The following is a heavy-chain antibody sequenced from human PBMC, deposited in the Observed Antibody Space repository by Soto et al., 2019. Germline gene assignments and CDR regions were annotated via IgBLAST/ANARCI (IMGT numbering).Heavy chain of an antibody. V-gene: IGHV3-48*01. J-gene: IGHJ4*02. CDR3: ARNYWDSQAVRFFDY. D-gene: IGHD1-7*01. CDR1: GFTFSSYT. Sequence: GGSLRLSCAASGFTFSSYTMNWVRQAPGKGLEWVSYISRSSATIYYADSVKGRFTISRDNAKNSLYLQMNSLRAEDTAMYFCARNYWDSQAVRFFDYWGQGTLVTVSS. CDR2: ISRSSATI.